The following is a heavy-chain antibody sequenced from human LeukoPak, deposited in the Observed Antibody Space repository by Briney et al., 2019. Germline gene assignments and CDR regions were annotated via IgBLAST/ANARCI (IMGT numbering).Heavy chain of an antibody. V-gene: IGHV4-39*01. D-gene: IGHD3-3*01. CDR1: GGSITSSSYY. J-gene: IGHJ3*02. CDR2: VYCSGST. CDR3: ARTVTIFGVDDAFDI. Sequence: SETLSLTCTVSGGSITSSSYYWGWIRQPPGKGLEWIGSVYCSGSTYYNPSLKSRVTMSVDTSKNQFSLKLSSVTAADTAVYYCARTVTIFGVDDAFDIWGQGTMVTVSS.